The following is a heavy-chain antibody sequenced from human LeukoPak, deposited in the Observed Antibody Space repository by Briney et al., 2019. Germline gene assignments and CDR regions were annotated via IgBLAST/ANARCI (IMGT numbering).Heavy chain of an antibody. D-gene: IGHD3-22*01. CDR2: FDPEDGET. Sequence: WASVKVSCKVSGYTLTELSMHWVRQAPGKGLEWMGGFDPEDGETIYAQKFQGRVTMTEDTSTDTAYMELSSLRSGDTAVYYCATDLPYYYDSSGYDWGQGTLVTVSS. V-gene: IGHV1-24*01. CDR1: GYTLTELS. CDR3: ATDLPYYYDSSGYD. J-gene: IGHJ4*02.